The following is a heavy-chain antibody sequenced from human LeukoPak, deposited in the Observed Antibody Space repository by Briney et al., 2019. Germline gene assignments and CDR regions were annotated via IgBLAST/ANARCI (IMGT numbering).Heavy chain of an antibody. J-gene: IGHJ4*02. CDR1: GFTFSSYA. D-gene: IGHD3-10*01. CDR3: ARDPGITMVRGGFDY. Sequence: QPGRSLRLSCAASGFTFSSYAMHWVRQAPGMGLEWVAVISYDGSNKYYADSVKGRFTISRDNSKNTLYLQMNSLRAEDTAVYYCARDPGITMVRGGFDYWGQGTLVTVSS. CDR2: ISYDGSNK. V-gene: IGHV3-30*04.